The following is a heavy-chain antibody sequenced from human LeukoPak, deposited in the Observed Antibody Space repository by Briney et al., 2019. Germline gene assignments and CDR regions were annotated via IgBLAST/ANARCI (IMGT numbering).Heavy chain of an antibody. CDR3: AKDHGGYGDYVGWFDP. CDR2: ISGSGGRT. Sequence: GGSLRLSCAASGFTFSSYAMTWVRQAPGKGLEWVSVISGSGGRTVYADSVKGRFTISRDNSKNMLYLQMKSLRVDDTATYYCAKDHGGYGDYVGWFDPWGQGTLASVSS. CDR1: GFTFSSYA. D-gene: IGHD4-17*01. J-gene: IGHJ5*02. V-gene: IGHV3-23*01.